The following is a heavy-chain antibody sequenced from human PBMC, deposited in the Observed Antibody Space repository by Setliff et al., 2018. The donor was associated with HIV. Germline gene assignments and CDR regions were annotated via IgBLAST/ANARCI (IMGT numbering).Heavy chain of an antibody. CDR3: ARASAGKDYYDSICYYYRFDS. J-gene: IGHJ4*01. CDR2: IYYSGST. D-gene: IGHD3-22*01. CDR1: GGSINNYY. Sequence: SETLSLTCTVSGGSINNYYWSWIRQPPGKGLEWIGFIYYSGSTNYNPSLKSRVTISVDTSTNQFSLKLNSVTAADTAMYYCARASAGKDYYDSICYYYRFDSWGQGTLVTVSS. V-gene: IGHV4-59*01.